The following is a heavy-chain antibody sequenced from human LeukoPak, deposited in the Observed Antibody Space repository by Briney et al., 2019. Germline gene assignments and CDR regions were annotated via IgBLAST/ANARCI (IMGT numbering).Heavy chain of an antibody. CDR1: GFTFNTYS. J-gene: IGHJ4*02. Sequence: GGSLRLSCAASGFTFNTYSMNWVRQAPGKGLEWVSSISSGSRYMYYADSVKGRFTISRDNAKKSLYMLMNSLRAEDTAVYYCTTDVRDEYTSGWYPIGYWGQGTLVTVSS. CDR2: ISSGSRYM. CDR3: TTDVRDEYTSGWYPIGY. D-gene: IGHD6-19*01. V-gene: IGHV3-21*01.